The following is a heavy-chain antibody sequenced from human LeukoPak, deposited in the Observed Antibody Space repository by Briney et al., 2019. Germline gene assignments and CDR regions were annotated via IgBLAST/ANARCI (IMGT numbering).Heavy chain of an antibody. CDR2: IWFDGTTK. J-gene: IGHJ4*02. Sequence: GGSLRLSCAASGFTFRSYGMHWVRQAPGKGLEWVAFIWFDGTTKDYADSVKGRFTISRDNSNNTLYLEMNSLRVEDTAVYYCAKLPGLAAIDYWGQGALVIVSS. V-gene: IGHV3-30*02. CDR3: AKLPGLAAIDY. D-gene: IGHD5-24*01. CDR1: GFTFRSYG.